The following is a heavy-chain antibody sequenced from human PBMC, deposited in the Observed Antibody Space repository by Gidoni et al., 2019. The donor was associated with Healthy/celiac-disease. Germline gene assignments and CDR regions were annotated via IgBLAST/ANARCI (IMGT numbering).Heavy chain of an antibody. CDR1: GCSISRGSYY. Sequence: QVPLQESRPGLVKPSQTLSLPCPVPGCSISRGSYYWTWIRQPAGKGLEWIGRIYASGSSNYNPSLKSRVTISVDTTKNQFSLKLSSATAADTAVYYCAREASSSSWYGWAWFDPWGQGTLVTVSS. CDR3: AREASSSSWYGWAWFDP. J-gene: IGHJ5*02. D-gene: IGHD6-13*01. V-gene: IGHV4-61*02. CDR2: IYASGSS.